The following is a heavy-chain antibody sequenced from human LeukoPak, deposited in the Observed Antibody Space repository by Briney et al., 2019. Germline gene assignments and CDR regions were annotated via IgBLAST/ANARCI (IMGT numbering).Heavy chain of an antibody. Sequence: GSLDLSFSASGFPFSYYYMSWIRPAPGQGLEWVSYIFDSGRTIYYADSVKGRFTISRDNAKNSVYLQMNNLRAEDTAVYYCARDRLGDYDHSGYYDKWGQGTLVTVSS. D-gene: IGHD3-22*01. CDR1: GFPFSYYY. J-gene: IGHJ4*02. V-gene: IGHV3-11*01. CDR2: IFDSGRTI. CDR3: ARDRLGDYDHSGYYDK.